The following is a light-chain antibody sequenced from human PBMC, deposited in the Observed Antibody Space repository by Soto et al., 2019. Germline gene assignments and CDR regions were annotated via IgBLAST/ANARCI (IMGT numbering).Light chain of an antibody. CDR1: QGINNH. V-gene: IGKV1-27*01. J-gene: IGKJ3*01. CDR2: SAS. Sequence: DIQMTQSPSSLSASVGDRVTITCRASQGINNHLAWYQQKPGKVPKVLISSASTLQSGVPSRFSGSGSETDFTLTISSLQPEDVATYYGQKHNSAPFTFGRGTKVDI. CDR3: QKHNSAPFT.